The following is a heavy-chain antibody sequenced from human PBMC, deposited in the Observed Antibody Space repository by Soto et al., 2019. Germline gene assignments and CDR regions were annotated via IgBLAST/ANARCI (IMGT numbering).Heavy chain of an antibody. Sequence: ASVKVSCKASGYTFDIYGISWVRQVPGKGPEWMGWISADNGDTKYAQRMQGRVTMTTDTATSTAYLQWSSLKASDTAMYYCARHISEWQQLGGRFDPWGQGTLVTVSS. CDR3: ARHISEWQQLGGRFDP. D-gene: IGHD6-13*01. V-gene: IGHV1-18*01. CDR1: GYTFDIYG. CDR2: ISADNGDT. J-gene: IGHJ5*02.